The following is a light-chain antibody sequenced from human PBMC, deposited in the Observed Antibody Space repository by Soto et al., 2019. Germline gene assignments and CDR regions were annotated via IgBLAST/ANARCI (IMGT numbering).Light chain of an antibody. V-gene: IGKV3-11*01. Sequence: VMTQSPATLSVTPGERATLSSRARQSVSSSLAGNRQNPGQAPRLLMYEASTRATGIPARFSGGGSGTDFTLTISSLEPEDFAVYYCQQLSDWPWTFGQGTKVDIK. J-gene: IGKJ1*01. CDR1: QSVSSS. CDR3: QQLSDWPWT. CDR2: EAS.